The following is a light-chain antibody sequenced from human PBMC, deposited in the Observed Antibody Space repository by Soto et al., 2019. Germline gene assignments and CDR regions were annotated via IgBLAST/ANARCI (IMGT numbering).Light chain of an antibody. CDR1: QSVSSN. CDR3: QQYDSLPRT. Sequence: EIVLTQSPGTLSLSPGERATLSCRASQSVSSNLAWYQQKPGQAPRLLIYGASSRATGIPDRFSGSGSGTEFTLTIGRLEPEDFALYYCQQYDSLPRTFGQGTKVDIK. V-gene: IGKV3-20*01. J-gene: IGKJ1*01. CDR2: GAS.